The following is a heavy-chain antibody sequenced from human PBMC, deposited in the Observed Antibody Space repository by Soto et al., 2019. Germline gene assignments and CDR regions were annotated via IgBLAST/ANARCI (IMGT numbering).Heavy chain of an antibody. CDR3: AINIDSGYQRRYYDGRDV. CDR2: IYYSGST. Sequence: QVQLQESGPGLVKPSETLSLTCTVSGGSVSSGSYYWSWIRQPPGKGLEWIGYIYYSGSTNYNPPPTRRAXXXVXXSKNQSSLKLSAVAAADTAVYHCAINIDSGYQRRYYDGRDVWGQGTTVTVS. V-gene: IGHV4-61*01. J-gene: IGHJ6*02. D-gene: IGHD2-2*01. CDR1: GGSVSSGSYY.